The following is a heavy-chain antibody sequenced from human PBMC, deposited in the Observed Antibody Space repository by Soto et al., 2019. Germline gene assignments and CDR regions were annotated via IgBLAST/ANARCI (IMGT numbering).Heavy chain of an antibody. Sequence: QVQLVQSGAEVKKPGSSVKVSCRASGGTFSSYAISWVRQAPGQGLEWMGGIIPIFGTANYAQKFQGRVTITADESTSTAYMELSSLRSEDTAVYYCGSMVRGVLSSQDYYYGMDGVGQGATVTVSS. CDR3: GSMVRGVLSSQDYYYGMDG. V-gene: IGHV1-69*01. D-gene: IGHD3-10*01. J-gene: IGHJ6*02. CDR2: IIPIFGTA. CDR1: GGTFSSYA.